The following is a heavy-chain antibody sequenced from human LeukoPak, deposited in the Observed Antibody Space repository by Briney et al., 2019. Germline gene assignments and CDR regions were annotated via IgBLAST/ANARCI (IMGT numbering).Heavy chain of an antibody. CDR2: INPNSGGT. V-gene: IGHV1-2*02. J-gene: IGHJ3*02. CDR1: GYTFTGYY. CDR3: AREPGYYNTHDAFDI. Sequence: GASVKVSCKASGYTFTGYYMHWVRQAPGQGLEWMGWINPNSGGTNYAQKFQGRVTMTRDTSISTVYMELSSLRSEDTAVYYCAREPGYYNTHDAFDIWGQGTMVTVSS. D-gene: IGHD3-9*01.